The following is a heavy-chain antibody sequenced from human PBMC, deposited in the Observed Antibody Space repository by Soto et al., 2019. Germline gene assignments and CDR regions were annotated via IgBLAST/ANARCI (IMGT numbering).Heavy chain of an antibody. CDR3: AREYFRARGGFDT. Sequence: PSETLSLTCAVHGGSFSGYYWSWVRQPPGKGLEWIGEISQSGRTNYNPSLKSRVTISLDTSKNQFSLKLSSLTAADTALYYCAREYFRARGGFDTWGLGTLVTVSS. CDR1: GGSFSGYY. CDR2: ISQSGRT. J-gene: IGHJ3*02. V-gene: IGHV4-34*01. D-gene: IGHD3-9*01.